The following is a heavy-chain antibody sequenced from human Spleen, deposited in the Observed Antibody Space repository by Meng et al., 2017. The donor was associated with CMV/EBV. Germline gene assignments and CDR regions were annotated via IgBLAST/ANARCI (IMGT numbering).Heavy chain of an antibody. D-gene: IGHD2-8*02. CDR1: GFSVSSNY. CDR3: ARVITGGGNFPYNWFDP. CDR2: IYIDGST. V-gene: IGHV3-53*01. Sequence: GESLKISCAASGFSVSSNYMTWVRQAPGKGLEWVSIIYIDGSTYYADSVKGRFTISRDNSKNTLYLQMNSLRVEDTAVYYCARVITGGGNFPYNWFDPWGQGTLVTVSS. J-gene: IGHJ5*02.